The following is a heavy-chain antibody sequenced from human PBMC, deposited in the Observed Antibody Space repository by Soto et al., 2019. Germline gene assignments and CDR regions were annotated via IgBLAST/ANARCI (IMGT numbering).Heavy chain of an antibody. Sequence: SVKVSCKTSGGTFSSYAISWVRQAPGQGLEWMGGIIPIFGTANYAQKFQGRVTITADESTSTAYMELSSLRSEDTAVYYCASPSMVRGVIITPEGYSYYGMDVSGPGTTVTGSS. CDR2: IIPIFGTA. CDR3: ASPSMVRGVIITPEGYSYYGMDV. J-gene: IGHJ6*02. V-gene: IGHV1-69*13. CDR1: GGTFSSYA. D-gene: IGHD3-10*01.